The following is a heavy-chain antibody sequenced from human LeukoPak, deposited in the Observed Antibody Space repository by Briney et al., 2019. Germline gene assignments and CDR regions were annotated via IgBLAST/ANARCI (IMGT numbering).Heavy chain of an antibody. CDR1: GFTFSSYD. Sequence: GGSLRLSCAASGFTFSSYDIHWVRQAPGKGLAWVAVIWYDGSNKYYADSVKGRFTISRDNSKNTLYLQMNRLRVEDTAVYYCSRYGSGRNLDYWGQGTLVTVSS. CDR3: SRYGSGRNLDY. J-gene: IGHJ4*02. CDR2: IWYDGSNK. V-gene: IGHV3-33*01. D-gene: IGHD3-10*01.